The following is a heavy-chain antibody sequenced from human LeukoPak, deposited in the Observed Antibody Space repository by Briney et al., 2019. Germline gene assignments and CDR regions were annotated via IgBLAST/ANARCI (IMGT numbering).Heavy chain of an antibody. CDR2: IYHSGST. CDR3: ARRVKGGVISDDAFDI. CDR1: GGSISSSNW. V-gene: IGHV4-4*02. Sequence: SGTLSLTCAVSGGSISSSNWWSWVRPPPGKGLEWIGEIYHSGSTNYNPSLKSRVTISVDKSKNQFSLKLSSVTAADTAVYYCARRVKGGVISDDAFDIWGQGTMVTVSS. D-gene: IGHD3-10*01. J-gene: IGHJ3*02.